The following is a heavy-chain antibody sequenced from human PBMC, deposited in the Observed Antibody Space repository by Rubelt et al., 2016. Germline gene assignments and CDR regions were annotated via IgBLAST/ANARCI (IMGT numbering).Heavy chain of an antibody. D-gene: IGHD3-16*01. Sequence: QVQLQQWGAGLLKPSETLSLTCAVYGGSFSGYYWSWIRQPPGKGLEWIGEINHSGSTNYNPSLKSRVTISIDTSKNKFSLKLTSGTAADTAAYYCATGLQAQRSFDYWGQGTLVTVSS. J-gene: IGHJ4*02. V-gene: IGHV4-34*01. CDR3: ATGLQAQRSFDY. CDR2: INHSGST. CDR1: GGSFSGYY.